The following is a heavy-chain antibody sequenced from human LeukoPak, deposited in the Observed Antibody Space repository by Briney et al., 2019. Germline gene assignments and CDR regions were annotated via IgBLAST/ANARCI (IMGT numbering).Heavy chain of an antibody. CDR2: IYHSGST. CDR1: GGSISSGGYY. Sequence: PSQTLSLTCTVSGGSISSGGYYWSWIRQPPGKGLEWIGYIYHSGSTYYNPSLKSRVTISVDRSKNQFSLKLSSVTAADTAVYYCASWGEMATIFDYWGQGTLVTVSS. CDR3: ASWGEMATIFDY. J-gene: IGHJ4*02. D-gene: IGHD5-24*01. V-gene: IGHV4-30-2*01.